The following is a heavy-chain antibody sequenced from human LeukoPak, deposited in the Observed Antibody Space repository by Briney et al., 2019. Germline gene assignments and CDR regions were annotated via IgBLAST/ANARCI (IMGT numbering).Heavy chain of an antibody. CDR3: ARASGSYDY. CDR2: IWNDGSTK. V-gene: IGHV3-33*01. J-gene: IGHJ4*02. Sequence: GGSLRLSCAASGFSFSIYGMHWVRQSPGKGLEWVAVIWNDGSTKYYADSVKGRFTISRDNSKNTLFLQMNSLRAEDTAVYYCARASGSYDYWGQGTLVTVYS. D-gene: IGHD1-26*01. CDR1: GFSFSIYG.